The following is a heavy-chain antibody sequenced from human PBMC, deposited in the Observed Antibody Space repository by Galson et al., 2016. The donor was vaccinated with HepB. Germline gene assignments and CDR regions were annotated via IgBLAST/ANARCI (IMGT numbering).Heavy chain of an antibody. J-gene: IGHJ4*02. CDR1: GGSISSGAYY. V-gene: IGHV4-31*03. Sequence: TLSLTCTVSGGSISSGAYYWSWIRQHPGKGLEWIGYISHTGSTHYNPSLKSRITVSVDTSKNQFFLKLRSVPAADTAVYYCARSFDLLTGFYSFDYWGQGTLVTVSS. D-gene: IGHD3-9*01. CDR3: ARSFDLLTGFYSFDY. CDR2: ISHTGST.